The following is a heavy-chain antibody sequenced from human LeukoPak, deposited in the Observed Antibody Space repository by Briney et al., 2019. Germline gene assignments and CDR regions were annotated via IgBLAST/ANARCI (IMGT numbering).Heavy chain of an antibody. CDR1: GFTFSSYW. CDR2: INSDGSTT. V-gene: IGHV3-74*01. D-gene: IGHD3-3*01. J-gene: IGHJ3*02. Sequence: PGGSLRLSCAASGFTFSSYWMHWVRHAPGKGLVWLSRINSDGSTTNYADSVKGRFTISRDNAKNTLYLQIHSLRAEDTAVYYCAKVEWRGNAFDIWRQARMVTVSS. CDR3: AKVEWRGNAFDI.